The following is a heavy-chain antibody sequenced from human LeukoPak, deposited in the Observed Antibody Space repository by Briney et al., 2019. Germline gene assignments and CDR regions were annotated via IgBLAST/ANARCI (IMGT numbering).Heavy chain of an antibody. CDR2: ISGSGGST. Sequence: GGSLRLSCAASGFTFSSYAMSWVRPAPGKGLEGVSAISGSGGSTYYADSVKGRFTISRDNSKNTLYLQMNRLRAQDTAVYYCAKDRPGYSYGYRWGQGTLVTVSS. D-gene: IGHD5-18*01. J-gene: IGHJ5*02. CDR3: AKDRPGYSYGYR. V-gene: IGHV3-23*01. CDR1: GFTFSSYA.